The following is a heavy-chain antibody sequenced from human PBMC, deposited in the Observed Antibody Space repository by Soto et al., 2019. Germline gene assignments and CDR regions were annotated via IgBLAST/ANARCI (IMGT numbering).Heavy chain of an antibody. J-gene: IGHJ4*02. CDR3: ATSRVSIAVAGETEYYFDY. CDR1: GYTLTGYY. D-gene: IGHD6-19*01. V-gene: IGHV1-2*04. Sequence: GASVKVSCKASGYTLTGYYMHWVRQAPGQGLEWMGWINPNSGGTNYAQIFQGWVTMTRDTSISTAYMELSRLRSDDTAVYYCATSRVSIAVAGETEYYFDYWGQGTLVTVSS. CDR2: INPNSGGT.